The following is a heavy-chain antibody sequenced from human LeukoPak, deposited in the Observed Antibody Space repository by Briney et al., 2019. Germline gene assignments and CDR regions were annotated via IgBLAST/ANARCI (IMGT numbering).Heavy chain of an antibody. Sequence: ASVKVSCKTSGYTFTGYYMNWVRQAPGQGLEWMGWINPHTDGTNYAQRFQGRVTMTRDTSISTAYMELSRLRSDDTAVYYCARGRMDYYYMDVWGKGTTVTISS. V-gene: IGHV1-2*02. CDR1: GYTFTGYY. D-gene: IGHD2-15*01. J-gene: IGHJ6*03. CDR3: ARGRMDYYYMDV. CDR2: INPHTDGT.